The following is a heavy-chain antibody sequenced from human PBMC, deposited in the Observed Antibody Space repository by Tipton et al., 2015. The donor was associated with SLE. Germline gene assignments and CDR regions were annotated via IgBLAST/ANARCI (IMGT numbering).Heavy chain of an antibody. D-gene: IGHD5-24*01. CDR1: GGSFSGYY. J-gene: IGHJ4*02. V-gene: IGHV4-34*01. CDR3: ARGDGYNFDY. Sequence: TLSLTCAVYGGSFSGYYWSWIRQPPGKGLEWIGEINHSGSTNYNPSLKSRVTISLDTSKNQFSLKLSSVTAADTAVYYCARGDGYNFDYWGQGTLVTVSS. CDR2: INHSGST.